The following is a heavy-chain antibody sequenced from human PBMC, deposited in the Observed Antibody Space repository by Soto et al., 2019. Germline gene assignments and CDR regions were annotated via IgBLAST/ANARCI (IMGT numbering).Heavy chain of an antibody. CDR3: ARQVVGATTPYYYYGMDV. CDR2: IYPGDSDT. CDR1: GYSFRSYW. D-gene: IGHD1-26*01. J-gene: IGHJ6*02. V-gene: IGHV5-51*01. Sequence: GESLKISCKGSGYSFRSYWIAWVRQMPGKGLEWMGIIYPGDSDTRYSPSFQGQVTISADKSISTAYLQWSSLKASDTAMYYCARQVVGATTPYYYYGMDVWGQGTTVTVSS.